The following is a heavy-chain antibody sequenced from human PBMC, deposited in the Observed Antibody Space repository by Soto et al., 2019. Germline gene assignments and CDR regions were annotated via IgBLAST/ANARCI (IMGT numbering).Heavy chain of an antibody. V-gene: IGHV1-2*04. D-gene: IGHD2-15*01. J-gene: IGHJ3*02. CDR3: AREGTPGYCSGGSCLHDAFDI. CDR2: INPNSGGT. CDR1: GYTFTGYY. Sequence: ASVKVSCKASGYTFTGYYMHWVRQAPGQGLEWMGWINPNSGGTNYAQKFQGWVTMTRDTSISTAYMELSRLRSDDTAVYYCAREGTPGYCSGGSCLHDAFDIWGQGTMVTVS.